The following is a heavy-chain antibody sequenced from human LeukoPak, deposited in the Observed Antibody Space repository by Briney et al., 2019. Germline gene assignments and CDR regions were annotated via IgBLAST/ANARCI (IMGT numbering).Heavy chain of an antibody. CDR3: ARVGATNPGFDY. V-gene: IGHV3-74*01. J-gene: IGHJ4*02. CDR1: GFTFSSYW. Sequence: GGSLRLSCAASGFTFSSYWMHWVRQAPGKGLVWVSRINSDGSSTSYADSVKGRFTISRDNAKNTLYLQMNSLRAKDTAVYYCARVGATNPGFDYWGQGTLVTVSS. D-gene: IGHD1-26*01. CDR2: INSDGSST.